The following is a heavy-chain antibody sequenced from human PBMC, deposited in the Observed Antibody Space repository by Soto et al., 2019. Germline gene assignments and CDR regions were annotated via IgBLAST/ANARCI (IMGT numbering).Heavy chain of an antibody. CDR3: AKWEYYYNSNGNPTQSYFDS. CDR1: GDTFSNYA. CDR2: IIPLFDIT. Sequence: QVQLVQSGGEVKKPGSSVKVSCKASGDTFSNYAISWVRQAPGQGLEWMGGIIPLFDITNYAQRLQGRVTITADASTSTAYMEMSSLRSEDTAVYYCAKWEYYYNSNGNPTQSYFDSWGQGTLVIVSS. J-gene: IGHJ4*02. D-gene: IGHD3-22*01. V-gene: IGHV1-69*01.